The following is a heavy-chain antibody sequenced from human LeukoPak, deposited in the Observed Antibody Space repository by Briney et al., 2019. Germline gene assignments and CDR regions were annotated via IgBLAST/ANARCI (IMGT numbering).Heavy chain of an antibody. J-gene: IGHJ5*02. CDR1: GFTLSSSE. CDR3: AKTFRIAAHRGLDP. CDR2: ISSTSNTI. V-gene: IGHV3-48*03. Sequence: GGSLRLSCAASGFTLSSSEMNWVRQARGKGLEWVSYISSTSNTIYYADSVKGRFTISRDNAKNSLYLRMNSLRAEDTAVYYCAKTFRIAAHRGLDPWGQGTLVTVSS. D-gene: IGHD6-13*01.